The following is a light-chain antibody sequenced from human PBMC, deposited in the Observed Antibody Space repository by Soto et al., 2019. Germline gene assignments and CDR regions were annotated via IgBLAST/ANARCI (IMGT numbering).Light chain of an antibody. CDR3: RQYGRSLGFA. Sequence: IMLTQSPGTLSLSPGERTTLSCRASQSISRYLAWYQQKPGQGPRLLIYGASSRATGTPDRFSGSGSGTDFTLTISRLEPEDFAVYYCRQYGRSLGFAFGGGTKVE. CDR1: QSISRY. J-gene: IGKJ4*01. CDR2: GAS. V-gene: IGKV3-20*01.